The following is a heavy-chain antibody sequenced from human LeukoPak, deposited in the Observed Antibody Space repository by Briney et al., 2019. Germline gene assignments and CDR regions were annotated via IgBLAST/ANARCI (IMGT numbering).Heavy chain of an antibody. CDR3: AKDSSTYDYVWGSYRPGPPYFDY. D-gene: IGHD3-16*02. CDR1: GFTFSSYA. Sequence: LPGGSLRLSCAASGFTFSSYAMSWVRQAPGKGLEWFSAISGSGGSTYYADSVKGRFTISRDNSKNTLYLQMNSLRAEDTAVYYCAKDSSTYDYVWGSYRPGPPYFDYWGQGTLVTVSS. V-gene: IGHV3-23*01. J-gene: IGHJ4*02. CDR2: ISGSGGST.